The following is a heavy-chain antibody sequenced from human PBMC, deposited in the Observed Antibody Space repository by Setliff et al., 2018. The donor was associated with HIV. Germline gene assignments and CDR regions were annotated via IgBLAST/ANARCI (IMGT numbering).Heavy chain of an antibody. J-gene: IGHJ4*02. V-gene: IGHV1-18*01. CDR3: ARDRVATIFVFDY. D-gene: IGHD5-12*01. Sequence: ASVKVSCKASGGTFSSYAISWVRQAPGQGLEWMGWISAYNGNTNYAQRLQGRVTMTTDTSTSTAYMELRSLRSDDTAVYYCARDRVATIFVFDYWGQGTLVTVSS. CDR1: GGTFSSYA. CDR2: ISAYNGNT.